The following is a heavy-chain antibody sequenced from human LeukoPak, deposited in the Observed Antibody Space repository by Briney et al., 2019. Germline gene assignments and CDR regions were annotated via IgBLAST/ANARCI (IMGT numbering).Heavy chain of an antibody. V-gene: IGHV3-66*01. CDR1: GFAVSSNY. CDR2: FYSGGST. J-gene: IGHJ4*02. Sequence: PGGSLRLSCAVSGFAVSSNYMNWVRQAPGKGLEWLSVFYSGGSTDYADSVKGRFTMSRDNSKNTLYLQMNSLRAEDTAVYYCARGRGYSGYDESYPFDYWGQGTLVTVSS. D-gene: IGHD5-12*01. CDR3: ARGRGYSGYDESYPFDY.